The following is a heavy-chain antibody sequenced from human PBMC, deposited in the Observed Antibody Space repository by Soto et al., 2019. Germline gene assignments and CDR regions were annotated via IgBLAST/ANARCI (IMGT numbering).Heavy chain of an antibody. J-gene: IGHJ2*01. D-gene: IGHD1-20*01. CDR1: GGSSRAYH. CDR3: AGGPRYWTFAL. Sequence: GELQQWGTGLLKPSETLSLNCSVYGGSSRAYHWSWIRQSPGEGLEWIGEFSYSGSLNYNPSLKDRVAVPLDTSTNPFSLTMPSVTAADTAVYFCAGGPRYWTFALWGRGTLVTVS. CDR2: FSYSGSL. V-gene: IGHV4-34*01.